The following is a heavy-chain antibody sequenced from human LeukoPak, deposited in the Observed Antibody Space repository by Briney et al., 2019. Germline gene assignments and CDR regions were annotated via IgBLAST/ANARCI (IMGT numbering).Heavy chain of an antibody. CDR2: ISTSSSTI. J-gene: IGHJ6*04. CDR1: GFTFSTFG. D-gene: IGHD3-10*02. Sequence: GGSLRLSCAASGFTFSTFGMNWVCQATGKGLEWVSYISTSSSTIYYADSVKGRFTISRDNSKNTLYLQMNSLRAEDTAVYYCAELGITMIGGVWGKGTTVTISS. V-gene: IGHV3-48*01. CDR3: AELGITMIGGV.